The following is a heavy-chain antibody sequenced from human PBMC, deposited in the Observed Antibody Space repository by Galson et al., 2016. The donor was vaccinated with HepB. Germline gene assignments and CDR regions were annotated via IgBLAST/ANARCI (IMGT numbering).Heavy chain of an antibody. J-gene: IGHJ4*02. CDR2: INAGNGNT. CDR3: ARVVAVGGNPPFAFDY. V-gene: IGHV1-3*01. Sequence: SVKVSCKASGYTFTSYAMHWVRLAPGQRLEWMGWINAGNGNTKYSQKFQGRVTITRDTSASTAYMELSSLRGDDTAVYYCARVVAVGGNPPFAFDYWGQGTLVTASS. CDR1: GYTFTSYA. D-gene: IGHD1-26*01.